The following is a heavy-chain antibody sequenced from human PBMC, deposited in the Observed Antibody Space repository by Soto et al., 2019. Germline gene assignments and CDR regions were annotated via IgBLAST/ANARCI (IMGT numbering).Heavy chain of an antibody. V-gene: IGHV4-31*11. CDR1: GGSFSSGDYY. D-gene: IGHD3-22*01. Sequence: PSETLSLTCAVYGGSFSSGDYYWSWIRQHPGKGLEWIGYIYYSGSTYYNKSLKSRVTISVDTSKNQFSLKLSSVTAADTAVYYCARGSYYDSSGYYGPWGQGTLVTVS. CDR2: IYYSGST. J-gene: IGHJ5*02. CDR3: ARGSYYDSSGYYGP.